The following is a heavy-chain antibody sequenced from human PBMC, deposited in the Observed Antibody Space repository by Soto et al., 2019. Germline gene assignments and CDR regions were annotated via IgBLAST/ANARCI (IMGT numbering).Heavy chain of an antibody. CDR3: TRDPMNGGWWFDP. Sequence: SETLSLTCAVSGGSITSNHWWTWVRQPPGMGLEWIGEIFHSGFTNYNPSLKSRVTISLDTSKNQFSLNLTSVTAADTAVYYCTRDPMNGGWWFDPWGQGTLVTVPQ. D-gene: IGHD6-19*01. CDR1: GGSITSNHW. J-gene: IGHJ5*02. V-gene: IGHV4-4*02. CDR2: IFHSGFT.